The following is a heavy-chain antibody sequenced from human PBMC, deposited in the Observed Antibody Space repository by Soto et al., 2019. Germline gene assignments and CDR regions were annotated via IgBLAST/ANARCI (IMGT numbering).Heavy chain of an antibody. CDR2: ISYDGSNK. D-gene: IGHD3-10*01. Sequence: GGSLRLSCAASGFTFSSYGMHWVRQAPGKGLEWVAVISYDGSNKYYADSVKGRFTISRDNSKNTLYLQMNSLRAEDTAVYYCAKVGLLWFGEFGYGMDVWGQGTTVTVS. CDR3: AKVGLLWFGEFGYGMDV. V-gene: IGHV3-30*18. CDR1: GFTFSSYG. J-gene: IGHJ6*02.